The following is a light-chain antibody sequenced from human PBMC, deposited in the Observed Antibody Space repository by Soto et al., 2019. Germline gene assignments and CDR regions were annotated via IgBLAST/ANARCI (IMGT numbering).Light chain of an antibody. CDR3: NSYAGGDWV. CDR2: EVS. J-gene: IGLJ3*02. Sequence: QSVLTQPPSASGSLGQSVTIACTGTSSDVGRYNYVSWYQQHPGKVPKLLIYEVSNRPSGVPDRFSGSKSGNTASLTVSGLQAEDEADYYCNSYAGGDWVFGVGTKVTVL. V-gene: IGLV2-8*01. CDR1: SSDVGRYNY.